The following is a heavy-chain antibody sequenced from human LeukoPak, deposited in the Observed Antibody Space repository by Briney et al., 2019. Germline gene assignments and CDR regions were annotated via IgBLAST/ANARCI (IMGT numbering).Heavy chain of an antibody. V-gene: IGHV3-48*04. D-gene: IGHD2-2*01. CDR1: GFAFSSYS. CDR3: ARTVPAAPMDV. Sequence: GGSLRLSCAASGFAFSSYSMNWVRQAPGKGLEWVSYISSSGSTIYYADSVKGRFTISRDNAKNSLYLQMNSLRAEDTAVYYCARTVPAAPMDVWGKGTTVTVSS. J-gene: IGHJ6*03. CDR2: ISSSGSTI.